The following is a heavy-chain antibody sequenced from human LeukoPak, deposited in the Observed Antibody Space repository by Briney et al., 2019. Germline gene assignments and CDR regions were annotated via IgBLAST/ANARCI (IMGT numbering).Heavy chain of an antibody. Sequence: PSETLSLTCTVSGDSIISSYFWRWIRQPAGKGLEWIGRIYNTGSTDFNPSLKSRVTMSVDTSKNQFSLKLTSVTAADTAVYYCAKYASGSLVVWGQGTLVTVSS. D-gene: IGHD3-10*01. J-gene: IGHJ4*02. CDR1: GDSIISSYF. V-gene: IGHV4-4*07. CDR2: IYNTGST. CDR3: AKYASGSLVV.